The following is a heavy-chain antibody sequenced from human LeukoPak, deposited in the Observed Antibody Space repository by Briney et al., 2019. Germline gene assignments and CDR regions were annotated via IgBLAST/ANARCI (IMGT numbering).Heavy chain of an antibody. CDR2: IYYSGST. D-gene: IGHD1-26*01. CDR1: GGSISSYY. CDR3: ARVTSVGATSDY. V-gene: IGHV4-59*01. J-gene: IGHJ4*02. Sequence: SETLSLTCTVSGGSISSYYWSWIRQPSGKGLEWIGYIYYSGSTNYNPSLKSRVTISVDTSKNQFSLKLSSVTAADTAVYYCARVTSVGATSDYWGQGTLVTVSS.